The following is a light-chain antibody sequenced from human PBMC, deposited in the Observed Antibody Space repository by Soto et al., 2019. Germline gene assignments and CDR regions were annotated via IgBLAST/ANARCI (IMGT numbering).Light chain of an antibody. Sequence: QPVLTQSSSAYASLGSSVKLTCTLSSGHSSNIIAWHQQQPGKAPRYLMKLESSGSYNKGSGVPDRFSGSSSGADRYLTISNLQSEDEADYYCETWDSNTRVFGGGTKLTVL. CDR2: LESSGSY. V-gene: IGLV4-60*03. CDR3: ETWDSNTRV. J-gene: IGLJ3*02. CDR1: SGHSSNI.